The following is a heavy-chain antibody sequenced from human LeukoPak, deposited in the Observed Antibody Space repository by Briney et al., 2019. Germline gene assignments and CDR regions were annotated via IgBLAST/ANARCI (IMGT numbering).Heavy chain of an antibody. Sequence: ASVKVSCKASGYTFTSYYMHWVRQAPGQGLEWMGIINPSGGSTDYAQKFHGRVTMTRDTSTSTVYMELSSLRSEDTAVYYCARGGGIQLWLAWFDPWGQGTLVTVSS. CDR2: INPSGGST. CDR3: ARGGGIQLWLAWFDP. CDR1: GYTFTSYY. D-gene: IGHD5-18*01. V-gene: IGHV1-46*01. J-gene: IGHJ5*02.